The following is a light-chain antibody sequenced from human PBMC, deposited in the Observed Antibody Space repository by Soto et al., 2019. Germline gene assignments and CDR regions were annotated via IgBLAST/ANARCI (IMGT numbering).Light chain of an antibody. V-gene: IGKV1-5*03. CDR1: ESISTW. J-gene: IGKJ1*01. CDR3: QQNYSYPAT. CDR2: MAS. Sequence: DIQMTQSPSTLSASVGDRVTITCRASESISTWLAWYQQKPGKAPKLLIYMASTLESGVPSRFSGTASGTEFTLTISSLQPDDFASYYCQQNYSYPATFGQGTKVEVK.